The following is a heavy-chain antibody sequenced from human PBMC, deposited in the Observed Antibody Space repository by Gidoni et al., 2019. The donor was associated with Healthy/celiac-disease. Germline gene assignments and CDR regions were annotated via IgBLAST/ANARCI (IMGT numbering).Heavy chain of an antibody. CDR3: TTDSIVVVPAAMYYYYYGMDV. D-gene: IGHD2-2*01. CDR1: GFTFSNAW. J-gene: IGHJ6*02. CDR2: IKSKTDGGTT. V-gene: IGHV3-15*01. Sequence: EVQLVESGGGLVKPGGSLRLSCAASGFTFSNAWMSWVRQAPGKGLEWVGSIKSKTDGGTTDYAAPVKGRFTISRDDSKNTLYLQMNSLKTEDTAVYYCTTDSIVVVPAAMYYYYYGMDVWGQGTTVTVSS.